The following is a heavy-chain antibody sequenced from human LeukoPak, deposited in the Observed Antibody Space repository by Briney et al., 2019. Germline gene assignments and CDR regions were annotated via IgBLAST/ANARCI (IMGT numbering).Heavy chain of an antibody. D-gene: IGHD1-26*01. CDR1: GFTFSSNW. CDR3: VRDLGGRSGH. CDR2: INEDGNTT. Sequence: GGPLRLSCAASGFTFSSNWMHWVRQAPGKGLVWVSRINEDGNTTNYADSVKGRSTIFRDNAKNTLYLQMNSLRAEDTAVYYCVRDLGGRSGHWGQGTLVTVSS. V-gene: IGHV3-74*01. J-gene: IGHJ4*02.